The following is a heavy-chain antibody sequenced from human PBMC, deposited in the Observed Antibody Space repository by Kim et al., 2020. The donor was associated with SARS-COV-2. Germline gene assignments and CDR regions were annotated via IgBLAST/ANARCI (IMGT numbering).Heavy chain of an antibody. CDR3: ATGERYFDRVLIDY. CDR2: FDPDDGET. CDR1: GYTFTKLS. Sequence: ASVKVSCKVSGYTFTKLSMHWVRQAPGQGLEWMGGFDPDDGETIYAQKFPGRVTMTVDTSTDTAYMELSSLGSEDTAVYYCATGERYFDRVLIDYWGQGTLVTVSS. D-gene: IGHD3-9*01. J-gene: IGHJ4*02. V-gene: IGHV1-24*01.